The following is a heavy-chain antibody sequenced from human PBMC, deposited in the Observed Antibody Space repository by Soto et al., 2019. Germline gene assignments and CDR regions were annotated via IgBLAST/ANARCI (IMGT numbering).Heavy chain of an antibody. CDR1: GYTFPSYC. J-gene: IGHJ4*02. V-gene: IGHV1-46*01. CDR2: NNPSGCST. CDR3: ATSSVVVTAASGFDY. Sequence: ASVKVSWKASGYTFPSYCIHWVRQAPGQGLEWMGINNPSGCSTSYAQKLQGRVTMTRDTSTSTVYMELRSLRSEDTAVYYCATSSVVVTAASGFDYWGQGTLVTVSS. D-gene: IGHD2-21*02.